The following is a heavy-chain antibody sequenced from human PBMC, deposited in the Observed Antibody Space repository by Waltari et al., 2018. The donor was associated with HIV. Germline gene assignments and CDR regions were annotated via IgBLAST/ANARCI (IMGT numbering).Heavy chain of an antibody. Sequence: EVQLVESGGGLAQPGRSLRLSCTASGFKFGDYAMSWVRQAPGKGLEWVGFIRSKAYGGTTEYAASVKGRFTISRDDSKTIAYLQMNSLKTEDTAVYYCARGASIATQGSIDCWGQGTLVTVSS. CDR1: GFKFGDYA. CDR2: IRSKAYGGTT. V-gene: IGHV3-49*04. D-gene: IGHD6-6*01. J-gene: IGHJ4*02. CDR3: ARGASIATQGSIDC.